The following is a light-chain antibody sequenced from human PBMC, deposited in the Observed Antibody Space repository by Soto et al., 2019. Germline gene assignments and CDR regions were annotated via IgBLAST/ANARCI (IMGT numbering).Light chain of an antibody. J-gene: IGKJ1*01. CDR3: QHYNSYSEA. CDR2: KAS. CDR1: QTISSW. Sequence: MTQSPATLSGSVGDRVTITCRASQTISSWLAWYQQKTGKATKLLIYKASTLKSGVPSRFSGSGSGTEFTLTISSLQPDDFATYYCQHYNSYSEAFGQGTKVDI. V-gene: IGKV1-5*03.